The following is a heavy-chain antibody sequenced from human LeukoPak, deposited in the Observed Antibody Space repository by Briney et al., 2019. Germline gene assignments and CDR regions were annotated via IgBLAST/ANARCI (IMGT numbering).Heavy chain of an antibody. CDR3: ARDSSGGTRYFDY. J-gene: IGHJ4*02. CDR1: GXTFSSHG. V-gene: IGHV3-33*01. Sequence: GGSLRLSCAASGXTFSSHGMHWVRQAPGKGLEWVAVIWYDGSNKYYADSVKGRLTISRDNSKNTLFLQMNSLRAEDTGVYYCARDSSGGTRYFDYWGQGILVTVSS. D-gene: IGHD6-19*01. CDR2: IWYDGSNK.